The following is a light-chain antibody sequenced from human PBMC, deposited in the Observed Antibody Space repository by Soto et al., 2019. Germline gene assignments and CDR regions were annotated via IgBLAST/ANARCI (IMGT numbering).Light chain of an antibody. J-gene: IGKJ3*01. CDR1: QSVSSN. Sequence: EIVMTQSPATLSVSPGERATLSCRASQSVSSNLAWYQQKPGQAPRLLIYGASTRATGIPGRFSGSGSGTEFTLTISSLQSEDFAVFYCQQYNNWPFTFGPGTKVDIK. CDR2: GAS. CDR3: QQYNNWPFT. V-gene: IGKV3-15*01.